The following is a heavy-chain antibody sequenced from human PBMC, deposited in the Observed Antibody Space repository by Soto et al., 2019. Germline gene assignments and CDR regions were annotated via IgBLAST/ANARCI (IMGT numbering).Heavy chain of an antibody. J-gene: IGHJ4*02. CDR3: ARDKITGLFVY. CDR2: INYSGST. Sequence: PSETLSLTCTVSGGSISSGDYYWSWIRQPPGKGLEWIGYINYSGSTNYNPSLKSRVTISVDTSKNQFSLKLTSVTAADTAVYYCARDKITGLFVYWGQGTLVTVSS. V-gene: IGHV4-30-4*01. D-gene: IGHD2-8*02. CDR1: GGSISSGDYY.